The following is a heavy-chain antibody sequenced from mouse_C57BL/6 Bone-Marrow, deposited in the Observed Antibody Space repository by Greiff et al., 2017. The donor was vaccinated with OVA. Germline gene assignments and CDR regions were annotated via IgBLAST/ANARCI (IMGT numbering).Heavy chain of an antibody. CDR3: ARRGLSSRTVVAGENFDY. CDR2: IDPSDSYT. V-gene: IGHV1-69*01. D-gene: IGHD1-1*01. CDR1: GYTFTSYW. J-gene: IGHJ2*01. Sequence: VQLQQPGAELVMPGASVKLSCKASGYTFTSYWMHWVKQRPGQGLEWIGEIDPSDSYTNYNQKFKGKSTLTVDKSSSTAYMQLSSLTSEDSAVYYCARRGLSSRTVVAGENFDYWGQGTTLTVSS.